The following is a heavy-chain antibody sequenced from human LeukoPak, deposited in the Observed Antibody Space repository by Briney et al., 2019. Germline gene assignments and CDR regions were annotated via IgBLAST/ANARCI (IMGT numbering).Heavy chain of an antibody. J-gene: IGHJ4*02. Sequence: ASVKVSCKASGVTFSSYATSWVRQAPGQGLEWMGGIIPIFGTANYAQKFQGRVTITADESTSTAYMELSSLRSEDTAVYYCARLCSSTSCYVDYWGQGTLVTVSS. V-gene: IGHV1-69*13. CDR1: GVTFSSYA. CDR2: IIPIFGTA. D-gene: IGHD2-2*01. CDR3: ARLCSSTSCYVDY.